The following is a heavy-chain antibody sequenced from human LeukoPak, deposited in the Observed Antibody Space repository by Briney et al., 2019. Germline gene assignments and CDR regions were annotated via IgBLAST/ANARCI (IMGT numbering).Heavy chain of an antibody. D-gene: IGHD1-26*01. CDR1: GFTFSSYA. V-gene: IGHV3-9*01. CDR2: ISWNSGSI. J-gene: IGHJ4*02. CDR3: AKAALGGSYYFKGYFDY. Sequence: PGGSLRLSCAASGFTFSSYAMHWVRQAPGKGLEWVSGISWNSGSIGYADSVKGRFTISRDNAKNSLYLQMNSLRAEDTALYYCAKAALGGSYYFKGYFDYWGQGTLVTVSS.